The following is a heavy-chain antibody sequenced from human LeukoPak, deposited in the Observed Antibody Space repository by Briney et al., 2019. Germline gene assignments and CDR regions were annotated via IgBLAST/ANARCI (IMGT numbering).Heavy chain of an antibody. J-gene: IGHJ4*02. CDR3: ARTTDILTGYPYYFDY. CDR1: GGSISSYY. V-gene: IGHV4-59*01. Sequence: SETLSLTCTVSGGSISSYYWSWIRQPPGKGLEWIGYIYYSGSTNYNPSLKSRVTISVDTSKNQFSLKLSSVTAADTAVYYCARTTDILTGYPYYFDYWGQGTLVTVSS. D-gene: IGHD3-9*01. CDR2: IYYSGST.